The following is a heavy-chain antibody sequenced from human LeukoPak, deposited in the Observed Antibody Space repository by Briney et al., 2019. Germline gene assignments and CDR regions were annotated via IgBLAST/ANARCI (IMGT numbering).Heavy chain of an antibody. Sequence: GGSLRLSCAASGFTFSSYAMPWVRQAPGKGLEWVSSISSSSSYIYYADSVKGRFTISRDNAKNSLYLQMSSLRAEDTAVYYCAPAVAGDYWGQGTLVTVSS. CDR1: GFTFSSYA. J-gene: IGHJ4*02. D-gene: IGHD6-19*01. CDR2: ISSSSSYI. V-gene: IGHV3-21*01. CDR3: APAVAGDY.